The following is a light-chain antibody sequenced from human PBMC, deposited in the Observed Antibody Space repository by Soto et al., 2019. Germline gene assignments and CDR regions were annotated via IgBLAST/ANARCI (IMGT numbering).Light chain of an antibody. CDR1: TSDVGAYNY. Sequence: QSVLTQPASVSGSPGQSITISCTGTTSDVGAYNYVSWYQQHPDKAPKVMISDVSNRPSGVSNRFSGSKSGNTASLTISGLQAEDEADYYCSSYTSSRTWVFGGGTKLTVL. CDR2: DVS. J-gene: IGLJ3*02. V-gene: IGLV2-14*01. CDR3: SSYTSSRTWV.